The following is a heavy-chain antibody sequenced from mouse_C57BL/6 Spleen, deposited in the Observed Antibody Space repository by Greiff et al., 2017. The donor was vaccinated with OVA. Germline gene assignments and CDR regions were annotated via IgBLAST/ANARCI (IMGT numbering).Heavy chain of an antibody. CDR3: ARGSDDYWYFEV. J-gene: IGHJ1*03. CDR1: GYTFTSYW. D-gene: IGHD3-1*01. CDR2: IYPGSGST. Sequence: QVQLQQPGAELVKPGASVKMSCKASGYTFTSYWITWVKQRPGQGLEWIGDIYPGSGSTNYNEKFKSKATLTVDTSSSTAYMQLSSLTSEDSAVYYCARGSDDYWYFEVWGTGTTGTVSS. V-gene: IGHV1-55*01.